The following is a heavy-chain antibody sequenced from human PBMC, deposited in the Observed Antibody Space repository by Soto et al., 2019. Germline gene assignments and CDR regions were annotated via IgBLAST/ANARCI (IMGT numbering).Heavy chain of an antibody. D-gene: IGHD6-19*01. Sequence: ESGGGVVQPGRSLRLSCAASGFTFSSYAMHWVRQAPGKGLEWVAVISYDGSNKYYADSVKGRFTISRDNSKNTLYLQMNSLRAEDTAVYYCARTVAVAGTNFDYWGQGTLVTVSS. CDR2: ISYDGSNK. CDR3: ARTVAVAGTNFDY. J-gene: IGHJ4*02. CDR1: GFTFSSYA. V-gene: IGHV3-30-3*01.